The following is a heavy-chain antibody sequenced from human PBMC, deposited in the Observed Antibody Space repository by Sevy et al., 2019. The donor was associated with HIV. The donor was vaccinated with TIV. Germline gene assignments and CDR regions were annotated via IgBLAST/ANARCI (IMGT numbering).Heavy chain of an antibody. J-gene: IGHJ2*01. D-gene: IGHD3-10*01. V-gene: IGHV5-51*01. CDR1: GYNFTYYW. CDR3: ARRSSGAIWYFDL. CDR2: IYPGDSDT. Sequence: GESLKISCKGSGYNFTYYWIAWVRQMPGKGLEWMGIIYPGDSDTRYNPSFQGQVTISADKSMNTAYLQWGSLKASDTAMYYCARRSSGAIWYFDLWGRGTLVTVSS.